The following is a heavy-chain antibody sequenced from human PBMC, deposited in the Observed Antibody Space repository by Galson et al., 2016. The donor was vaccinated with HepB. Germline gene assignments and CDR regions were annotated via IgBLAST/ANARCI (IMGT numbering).Heavy chain of an antibody. D-gene: IGHD1-7*01. V-gene: IGHV3-30-3*01. CDR3: ARGLTGTTAAY. CDR2: ISYDGSKK. Sequence: SLRLSCAASGFTFSSYAMHWVRQAPGKGLEWVADISYDGSKKYYADSVKGRFTISRDNSKTTLYLQMNSLRAEDTAVYYCARGLTGTTAAYWGQGTLVTVSS. CDR1: GFTFSSYA. J-gene: IGHJ4*02.